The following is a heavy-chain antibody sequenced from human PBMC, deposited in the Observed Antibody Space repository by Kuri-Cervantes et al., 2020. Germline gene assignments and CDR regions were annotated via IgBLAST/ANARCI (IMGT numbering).Heavy chain of an antibody. Sequence: ASVKVSCKASGYTFTSYGISWVRQAPGQGLEWMGWISAYNGNTNYAQKLQGRVTMTTDTSTSTAYMELSSLRSEDTAVYYCARGGGTMVRGVIISPWYFDYRGQGTLVTVSS. J-gene: IGHJ4*02. CDR2: ISAYNGNT. CDR3: ARGGGTMVRGVIISPWYFDY. D-gene: IGHD3-10*01. CDR1: GYTFTSYG. V-gene: IGHV1-18*01.